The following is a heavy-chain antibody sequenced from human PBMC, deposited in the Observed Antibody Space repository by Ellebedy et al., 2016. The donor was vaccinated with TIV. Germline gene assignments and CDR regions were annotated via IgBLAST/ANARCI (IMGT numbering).Heavy chain of an antibody. Sequence: SETLSLTXTVSGGSISSGSYYWSWIRQHPGKGLEWIGYIYYTGTTYSNPSLKSRITISVDTSKNQFSLKLSSVTAADTAVYYCARGHRTATLAAAGIPYWYFDLWGRGTLVTVSS. J-gene: IGHJ2*01. CDR3: ARGHRTATLAAAGIPYWYFDL. CDR2: IYYTGTT. D-gene: IGHD6-13*01. V-gene: IGHV4-31*03. CDR1: GGSISSGSYY.